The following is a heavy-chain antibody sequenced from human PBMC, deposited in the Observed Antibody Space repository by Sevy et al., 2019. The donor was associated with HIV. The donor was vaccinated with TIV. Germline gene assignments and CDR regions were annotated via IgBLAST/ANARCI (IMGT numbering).Heavy chain of an antibody. CDR3: TREASAAGTSFGLDV. D-gene: IGHD6-13*01. CDR1: GFNVNNHF. J-gene: IGHJ6*02. CDR2: ISSRSGYI. V-gene: IGHV3-21*01. Sequence: GGSLRLSCVGSGFNVNNHFMVWVRQAPGRGLQWVSSISSRSGYIFYSDSVRGRFTISRDNAKNSLFLEMNNLGVEDTAVYYCTREASAAGTSFGLDVWGQGTTVTVSS.